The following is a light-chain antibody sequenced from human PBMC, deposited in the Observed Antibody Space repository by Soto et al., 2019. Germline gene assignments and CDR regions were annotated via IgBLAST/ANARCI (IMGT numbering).Light chain of an antibody. Sequence: QSALTQPASVSGSPGQSIPISCTGTSSDVGGYNYVSWYQQYPGKAPKLMIYDVSNRPSGVSNRFSGSKSGNTASLTISGLQAEDEGDYYCSSFSSSSTLLLFGGGTKVTVL. CDR2: DVS. V-gene: IGLV2-14*03. J-gene: IGLJ2*01. CDR3: SSFSSSSTLLL. CDR1: SSDVGGYNY.